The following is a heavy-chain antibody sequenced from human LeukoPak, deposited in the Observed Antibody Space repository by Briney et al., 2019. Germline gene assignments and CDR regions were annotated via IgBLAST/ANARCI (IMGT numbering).Heavy chain of an antibody. D-gene: IGHD5-18*01. V-gene: IGHV3-23*01. CDR1: GFTFSSYA. J-gene: IGHJ4*02. CDR2: ISGSGGST. CDR3: ARRIQLWSAFDY. Sequence: GGPLRLSCAASGFTFSSYAMSWVRQAPGKGLEWVSAISGSGGSTYYADSVKGRFTISRDNSKNTLYLQMNSLRAEDTAVYYCARRIQLWSAFDYWGQGTLVTVSS.